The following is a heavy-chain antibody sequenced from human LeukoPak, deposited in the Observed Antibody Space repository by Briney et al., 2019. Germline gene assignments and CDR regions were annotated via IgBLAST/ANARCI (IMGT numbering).Heavy chain of an antibody. CDR1: GYSFPNFR. CDR3: ARRSSSLSRWFDP. Sequence: GESLKISCKGSGYSFPNFRIGWVRQMPGKGLEWMGIIYTGDSETRYSPSFQGQVTISVDKSISTAYLQWSSLRASDTAMYYCARRSSSLSRWFDPWGQGTLVTVSS. V-gene: IGHV5-51*01. D-gene: IGHD6-6*01. CDR2: IYTGDSET. J-gene: IGHJ5*02.